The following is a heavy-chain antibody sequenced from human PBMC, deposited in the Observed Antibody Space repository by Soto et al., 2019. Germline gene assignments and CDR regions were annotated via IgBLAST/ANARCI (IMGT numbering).Heavy chain of an antibody. Sequence: QVQLQESGPGLVKPSGTLSLTCAVSGDSISSPKWWTWLRQPPGKGLEWIGDPIQSGTTNYNPSLTRRVILSSEKPQSQCSLALTSVTAADTAIYYCAYSSGCYRNDVWGQGTSVTVSS. CDR2: PIQSGTT. CDR1: GDSISSPKW. CDR3: AYSSGCYRNDV. J-gene: IGHJ3*01. D-gene: IGHD6-19*01. V-gene: IGHV4-4*02.